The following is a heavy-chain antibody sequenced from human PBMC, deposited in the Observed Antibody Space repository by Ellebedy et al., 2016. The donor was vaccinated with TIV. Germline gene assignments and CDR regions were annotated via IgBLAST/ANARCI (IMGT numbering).Heavy chain of an antibody. CDR3: ARSPGYSGYGDY. CDR2: IHYSGST. V-gene: IGHV4-59*01. Sequence: MPSETLSLTCTVSGGSISNYYWSWIRQPPGKGLEWIGYIHYSGSTNYNPSLKGRVTISVDTSKNQFSLKLRSVTAADTAVYYCARSPGYSGYGDYWGQGTLVTVSS. D-gene: IGHD5-12*01. J-gene: IGHJ4*02. CDR1: GGSISNYY.